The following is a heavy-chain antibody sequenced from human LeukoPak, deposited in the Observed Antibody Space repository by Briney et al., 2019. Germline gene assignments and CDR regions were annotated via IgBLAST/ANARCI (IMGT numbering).Heavy chain of an antibody. CDR1: GGSISSGSYY. V-gene: IGHV4-61*02. CDR2: IYTSGST. D-gene: IGHD3-22*01. CDR3: ARELDSDYYDSSGYYLGYFDY. Sequence: SETLSLTCTVSGGSISSGSYYWSWIRQPAGKGLEWIGRIYTSGSTNYNPSLKSRVTMSVDTSKNQFSLKLSSVTAADTAVYYCARELDSDYYDSSGYYLGYFDYWGQGTLVTVSS. J-gene: IGHJ4*02.